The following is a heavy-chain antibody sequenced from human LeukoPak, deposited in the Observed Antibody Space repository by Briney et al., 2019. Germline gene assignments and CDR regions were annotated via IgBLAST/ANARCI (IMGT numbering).Heavy chain of an antibody. CDR2: ISYGGSNK. CDR1: GFTFSSYD. V-gene: IGHV3-30*18. Sequence: GGSLRLSCAASGFTFSSYDMHWVRQAPGKGLEWVAFISYGGSNKYYADSVKGRFTISRDNSKNTLYLQMNSLRPEDTAVYYCAKDGRYDFWSGYYSPDYWGQGTLVTVSS. CDR3: AKDGRYDFWSGYYSPDY. J-gene: IGHJ4*02. D-gene: IGHD3-3*01.